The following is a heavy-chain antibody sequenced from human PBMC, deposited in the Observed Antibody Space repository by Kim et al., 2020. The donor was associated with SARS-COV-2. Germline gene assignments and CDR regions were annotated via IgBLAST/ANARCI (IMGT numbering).Heavy chain of an antibody. CDR2: ISYDGSNK. J-gene: IGHJ6*02. CDR3: AKDLRTGRLYYYYYGMDV. D-gene: IGHD2-8*02. CDR1: GFTFSSYG. V-gene: IGHV3-30*18. Sequence: GGSLRLSCAASGFTFSSYGMHWVRQAPGKGLEWVAVISYDGSNKYYADSVKGRFTISRDNSKNTLYLQMNSLRAEDTAVYYCAKDLRTGRLYYYYYGMDVCGQGTTVTVSS.